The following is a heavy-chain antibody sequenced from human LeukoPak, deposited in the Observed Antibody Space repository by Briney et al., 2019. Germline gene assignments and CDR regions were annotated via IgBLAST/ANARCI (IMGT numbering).Heavy chain of an antibody. Sequence: SETLSLTCTVSGGSISSSSYYWGWIRQPPGKGLEWIGSIYYSGSTYYNPSLKSRVTISVDTSKNQFSLKLSSVTAADTAVYYCARGGGGYCSGGSCNWFDPWGQGTLVTVSS. CDR1: GGSISSSSYY. D-gene: IGHD2-15*01. V-gene: IGHV4-39*07. J-gene: IGHJ5*02. CDR2: IYYSGST. CDR3: ARGGGGYCSGGSCNWFDP.